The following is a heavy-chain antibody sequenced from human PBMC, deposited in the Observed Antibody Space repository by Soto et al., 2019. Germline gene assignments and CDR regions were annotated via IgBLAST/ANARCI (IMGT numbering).Heavy chain of an antibody. CDR2: IIPIFGTE. CDR1: GGTFSSHS. CDR3: STSVYCSTTRCYYYYGLDV. V-gene: IGHV1-69*01. J-gene: IGHJ6*02. D-gene: IGHD2-2*01. Sequence: QVQLVQSGAEVKKPGSSVKVSCKVSGGTFSSHSINWVRQAPGQGPEWMGGIIPIFGTENYAQKFQCRVTITADESTSTAYRELSSLTSEDTALYYCSTSVYCSTTRCYYYYGLDVWGQGTTVIVSS.